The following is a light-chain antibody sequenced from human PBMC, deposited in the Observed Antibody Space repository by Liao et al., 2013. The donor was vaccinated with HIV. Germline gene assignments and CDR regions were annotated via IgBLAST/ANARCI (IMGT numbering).Light chain of an antibody. Sequence: SYVLTQPPSVSVAPGQTARITCEGSDIRSKSVHWYQQKPGQAPVLAIHYDSDRPSGIPDRFSGSNSGNTATLTISETQAMDEADYYCQAWDTNTAIFGGGTKLTVL. CDR1: DIRSKS. CDR3: QAWDTNTAI. CDR2: YDS. J-gene: IGLJ2*01. V-gene: IGLV3-21*01.